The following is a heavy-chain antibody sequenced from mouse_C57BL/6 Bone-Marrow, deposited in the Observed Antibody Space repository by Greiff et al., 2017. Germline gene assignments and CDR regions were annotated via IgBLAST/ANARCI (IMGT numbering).Heavy chain of an antibody. CDR1: GSTFTSYW. V-gene: IGHV1-69*01. D-gene: IGHD4-1*01. Sequence: QVQLQQPGAELVMPGASVKLSCKASGSTFTSYWMHWVKQRPGQGLEWIGEIDPSDSYTNYNQKFKGKSTLTVDKSSSTAYMQLSSLTSEDSAVYYCARRDWDGDYWGQGTTLTVSS. CDR2: IDPSDSYT. CDR3: ARRDWDGDY. J-gene: IGHJ2*01.